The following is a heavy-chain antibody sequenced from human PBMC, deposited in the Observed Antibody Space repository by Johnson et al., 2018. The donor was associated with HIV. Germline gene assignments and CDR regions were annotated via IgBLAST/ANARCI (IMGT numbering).Heavy chain of an antibody. D-gene: IGHD2-15*01. J-gene: IGHJ3*02. Sequence: QVQLVESGGGVVQPGRSLRLSCAASGFTFSSYGMHWVRQAPGKGLEWVAVISYDGSNKYYADSVKGRFTIPRDNSKNTLYLQMNSLRAEDTAVYYCARYCSGGSCYSVWQKNYAFDIWGQGTMVTVSS. V-gene: IGHV3-30*03. CDR1: GFTFSSYG. CDR2: ISYDGSNK. CDR3: ARYCSGGSCYSVWQKNYAFDI.